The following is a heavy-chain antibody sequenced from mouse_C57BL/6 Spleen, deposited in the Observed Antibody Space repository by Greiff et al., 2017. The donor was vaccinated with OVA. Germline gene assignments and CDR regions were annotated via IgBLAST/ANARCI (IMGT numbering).Heavy chain of an antibody. Sequence: EVQLQQSVAELVRPGASVKLSCTASGFNIKNTYMHWVKQRPEQGLEWIGRIDPANGNTKYAPKFQGKATITADTSSNTAYLQLSSLTSEDTAIYYCARSRDYGSSHYYAMDYWGQGTSVTVSS. CDR3: ARSRDYGSSHYYAMDY. J-gene: IGHJ4*01. CDR1: GFNIKNTY. D-gene: IGHD1-1*01. V-gene: IGHV14-3*01. CDR2: IDPANGNT.